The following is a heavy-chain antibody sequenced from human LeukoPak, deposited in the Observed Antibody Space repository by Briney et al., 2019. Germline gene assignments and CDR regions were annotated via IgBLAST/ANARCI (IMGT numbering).Heavy chain of an antibody. J-gene: IGHJ4*02. V-gene: IGHV4-31*03. CDR1: GGSISSGGYY. D-gene: IGHD2-15*01. CDR2: IYYSGST. Sequence: SETLSLTCTVSGGSISSGGYYWSWIRQHPGKGLEWIGYIYYSGSTYYNPSLKSRVTISVDTSKNQFSLKLSSVTAADTAAYYCARANVVVVPYYFDYWGQGTLVTVSS. CDR3: ARANVVVVPYYFDY.